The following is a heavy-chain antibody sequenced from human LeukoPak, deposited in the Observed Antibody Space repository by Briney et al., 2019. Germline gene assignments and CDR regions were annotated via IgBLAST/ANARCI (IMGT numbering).Heavy chain of an antibody. CDR3: TRGARVFPDYYYYMDV. D-gene: IGHD2-21*01. CDR1: GGSISSYY. J-gene: IGHJ6*03. CDR2: IYYTGST. Sequence: PSETLSLTCTVSGGSISSYYWSWIRQPPGKGLEWIGYIYYTGSTNYSPSTNCSPSLNGLVTISVDTSKNQFSLKLTSVTAADTAVYYCTRGARVFPDYYYYMDVWGTGTTVTVSS. V-gene: IGHV4-59*01.